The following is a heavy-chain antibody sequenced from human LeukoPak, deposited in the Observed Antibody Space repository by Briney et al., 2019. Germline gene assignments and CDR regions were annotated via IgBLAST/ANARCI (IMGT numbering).Heavy chain of an antibody. D-gene: IGHD3-10*01. J-gene: IGHJ4*02. CDR1: GGSVSSSIYH. CDR3: ARGQGTMVRGVPDY. Sequence: SETLSLTCTVSGGSVSSSIYHWFWIRQPPGKGLEWIGFTYNGGSTYYNPSLKSRVTISVDMAKNQFSLKVMSVTAADTAVYYCARGQGTMVRGVPDYWGQGTLVTVSS. CDR2: TYNGGST. V-gene: IGHV4-61*01.